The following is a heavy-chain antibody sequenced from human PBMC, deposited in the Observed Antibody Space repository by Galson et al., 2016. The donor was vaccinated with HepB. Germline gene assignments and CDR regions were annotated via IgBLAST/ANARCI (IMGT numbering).Heavy chain of an antibody. Sequence: SLRLSCAASGFTFNSYAMTWVRQGPGKGLEWVSAISGGGDSTFYADSAKGRFTISRDNSKNALYLQMNSLRAEDTALYYCADRRADYSVAWGQGTLVTVAS. CDR2: ISGGGDST. D-gene: IGHD2-15*01. CDR3: ADRRADYSVA. V-gene: IGHV3-23*01. CDR1: GFTFNSYA. J-gene: IGHJ5*02.